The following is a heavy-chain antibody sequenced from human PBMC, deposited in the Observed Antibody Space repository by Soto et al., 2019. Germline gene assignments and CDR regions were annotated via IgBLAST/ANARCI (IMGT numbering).Heavy chain of an antibody. CDR1: GYTFTSYA. Sequence: QVQLVQSGAEVKKPGASVKVSCKASGYTFTSYAMHWVRQAPGQRLEWMGWINAGNGNTKYSQKFQGRVTITRDTSASTAYMELSSLRSEDTAVYYCAREILTGYSYGYQSLDYWGKGTLVTVSS. V-gene: IGHV1-3*01. D-gene: IGHD5-18*01. CDR2: INAGNGNT. CDR3: AREILTGYSYGYQSLDY. J-gene: IGHJ4*02.